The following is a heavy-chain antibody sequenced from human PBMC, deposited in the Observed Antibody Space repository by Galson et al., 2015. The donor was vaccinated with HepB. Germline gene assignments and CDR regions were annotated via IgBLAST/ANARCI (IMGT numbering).Heavy chain of an antibody. Sequence: SVKVSCKASGGTFSSYGIAWVRQAPGQGLEWMGGIIPLFGTTNYAQTFLGRVTFTADESTSTAFMELSSLRSEDTAVYYCARAGFYGSGSYYPAFPYAFDVWGRGTTVSVAS. CDR1: GGTFSSYG. J-gene: IGHJ3*01. CDR2: IIPLFGTT. D-gene: IGHD3-10*01. V-gene: IGHV1-69*13. CDR3: ARAGFYGSGSYYPAFPYAFDV.